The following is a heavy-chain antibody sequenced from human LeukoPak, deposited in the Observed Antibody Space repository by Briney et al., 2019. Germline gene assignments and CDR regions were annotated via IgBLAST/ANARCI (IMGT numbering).Heavy chain of an antibody. Sequence: GGSLRLSCAASGFTFSSYGMHWVRQAPGKGLEWVAVISYGGSNKYYADSVKGRFTISRDNSKNTLYLQMNSLRAEDTAVYYCAKDSGSGPVDYWGQGTLVTVSS. CDR2: ISYGGSNK. D-gene: IGHD6-19*01. CDR3: AKDSGSGPVDY. CDR1: GFTFSSYG. J-gene: IGHJ4*02. V-gene: IGHV3-30*18.